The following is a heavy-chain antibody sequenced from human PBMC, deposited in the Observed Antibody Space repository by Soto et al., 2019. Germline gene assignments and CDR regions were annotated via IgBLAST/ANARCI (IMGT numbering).Heavy chain of an antibody. CDR2: ISGSSGST. V-gene: IGHV3-23*01. J-gene: IGHJ6*02. CDR1: GFTFSSYA. D-gene: IGHD2-21*02. CDR3: AKDLVHGGNSQCYYYYGMDV. Sequence: QPGGSLRLSCAASGFTFSSYAMSWVRQAPGKGLEWVSAISGSSGSTYYADSVKGRFTISRDNSKNTLYLQMNSLRAEDTAVYYCAKDLVHGGNSQCYYYYGMDVWGQGTTVTVSS.